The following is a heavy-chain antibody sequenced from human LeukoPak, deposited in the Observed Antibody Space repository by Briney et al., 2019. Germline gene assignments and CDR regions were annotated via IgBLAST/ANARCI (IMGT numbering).Heavy chain of an antibody. CDR1: GDSVSSNNGA. CDR2: TYYRSKWYN. V-gene: IGHV6-1*01. D-gene: IGHD3-9*01. J-gene: IGHJ4*02. Sequence: SQTLSLTCALSGDSVSSNNGAWNWLRQSPSRGLEWLGRTYYRSKWYNDYAGSLMSQITISPDTSKNQFSLQVYAVTPKYTAVYYSARDVGTTGWHTYDFWGQGTLVTVSS. CDR3: ARDVGTTGWHTYDF.